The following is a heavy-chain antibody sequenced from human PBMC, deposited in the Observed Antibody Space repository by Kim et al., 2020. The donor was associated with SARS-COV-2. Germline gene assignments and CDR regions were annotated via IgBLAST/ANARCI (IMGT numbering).Heavy chain of an antibody. CDR3: ARDGPRGWGREGRGMDV. Sequence: GGSLRLSCAASGFTFSSYDMHWVRQATGKGLEWVSAIGTAGDTYYPGSVKGRFTISRENAKNSLYLQMNSLRAGDTAVYYCARDGPRGWGREGRGMDVWGQGTTVTVSS. CDR2: IGTAGDT. D-gene: IGHD3-16*01. J-gene: IGHJ6*02. CDR1: GFTFSSYD. V-gene: IGHV3-13*01.